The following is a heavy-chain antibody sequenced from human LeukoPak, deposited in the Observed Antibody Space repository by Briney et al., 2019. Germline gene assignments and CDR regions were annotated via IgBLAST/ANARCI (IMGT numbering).Heavy chain of an antibody. V-gene: IGHV4-59*01. CDR2: IYYSGST. D-gene: IGHD3-10*01. CDR1: GVSINNYY. CDR3: ARDEYGSGSYLPS. Sequence: SETLSLTCTVSGVSINNYYWSWIRQPPGKGLEWIGYIYYSGSTNYNPSLKGRATISVDTSKSQFSLKLRSVTAADTAVYYCARDEYGSGSYLPSWGQGTLVTVSS. J-gene: IGHJ5*02.